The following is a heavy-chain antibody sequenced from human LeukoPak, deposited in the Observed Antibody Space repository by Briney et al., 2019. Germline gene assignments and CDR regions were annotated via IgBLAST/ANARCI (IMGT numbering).Heavy chain of an antibody. V-gene: IGHV3-48*02. CDR3: ASSYWGSGSYYDY. J-gene: IGHJ4*02. CDR1: GFTFSNYG. Sequence: PGKSLRLSCAASGFTFSNYGMHWVRQAPGKGLEWVSYISSSGSTIYYADSVKGRFTISRDNAKNSLYLQMNSLRDEDTAVYYCASSYWGSGSYYDYWGQGTLVTVSS. D-gene: IGHD1-26*01. CDR2: ISSSGSTI.